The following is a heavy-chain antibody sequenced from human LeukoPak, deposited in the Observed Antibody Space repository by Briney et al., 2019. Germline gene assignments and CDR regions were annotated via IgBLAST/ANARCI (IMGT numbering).Heavy chain of an antibody. V-gene: IGHV3-9*01. Sequence: PGRSLRLSCAASGFTFDDYAMHWVRQAPGKGLEWVSGISWNSGTIGYADSVKGRFTISRDNAKNSLYLQMNSLRAEDTALYYCARDVGSNSFDYWGQGTLVTVSS. D-gene: IGHD4-11*01. CDR1: GFTFDDYA. J-gene: IGHJ4*02. CDR2: ISWNSGTI. CDR3: ARDVGSNSFDY.